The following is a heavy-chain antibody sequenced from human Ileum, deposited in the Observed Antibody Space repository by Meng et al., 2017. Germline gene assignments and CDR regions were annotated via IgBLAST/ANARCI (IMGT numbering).Heavy chain of an antibody. CDR1: GITFGDYA. Sequence: GESLKISCTASGITFGDYALSWFRQAPGKGLEWISFIRSKAYGGTTEYAASVKGRFTFSRDDSTNIAYLQMDSLKTEDTAIYYCNSRAYNWSDFWGQGTLVTVSS. D-gene: IGHD2-21*01. J-gene: IGHJ5*01. CDR2: IRSKAYGGTT. V-gene: IGHV3-49*03. CDR3: NSRAYNWSDF.